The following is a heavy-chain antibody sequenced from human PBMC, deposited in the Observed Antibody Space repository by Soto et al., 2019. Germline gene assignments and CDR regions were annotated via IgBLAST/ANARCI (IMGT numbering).Heavy chain of an antibody. CDR2: ISYSGNT. V-gene: IGHV4-59*01. Sequence: SETLSLTCTVSAGSISSYYWSWIRQPPGKGLEWIGYISYSGNTNYNPSLKSRVTISIDTSKNQFSLNLSSVSAADTAVYYCARTESGTYSWFDPWGQGTLVTVSS. CDR3: ARTESGTYSWFDP. CDR1: AGSISSYY. D-gene: IGHD1-26*01. J-gene: IGHJ5*02.